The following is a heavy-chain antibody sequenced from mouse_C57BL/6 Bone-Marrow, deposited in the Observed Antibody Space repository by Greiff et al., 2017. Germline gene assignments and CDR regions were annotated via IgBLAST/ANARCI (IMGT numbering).Heavy chain of an antibody. CDR3: ARPGYFDV. CDR2: ISSGSSTI. J-gene: IGHJ1*03. V-gene: IGHV5-17*01. CDR1: GFTFSDYG. Sequence: EVQGVESGGGLVKPGGSLKLSCAASGFTFSDYGMHWVRQAPEKGLELVAYISSGSSTIYYADTMKGRFTISRDNAKNTLFLQMTSLRSEDTAMYYCARPGYFDVWGTGTTVTVSS.